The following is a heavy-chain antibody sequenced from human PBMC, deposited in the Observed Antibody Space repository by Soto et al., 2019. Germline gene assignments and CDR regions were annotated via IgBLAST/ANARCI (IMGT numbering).Heavy chain of an antibody. CDR1: GFTFSSYA. V-gene: IGHV3-23*01. CDR2: ISGSGGST. D-gene: IGHD2-8*01. Sequence: PGGSLRLSCAASGFTFSSYAMSWVRQAPGKGLEWVSAISGSGGSTYYADSVKGRFTISRDNSKNPLYLQMNSLRAEDTAVYYCAKCSLSSTTGRGDYWGQGTLVTVSS. J-gene: IGHJ4*02. CDR3: AKCSLSSTTGRGDY.